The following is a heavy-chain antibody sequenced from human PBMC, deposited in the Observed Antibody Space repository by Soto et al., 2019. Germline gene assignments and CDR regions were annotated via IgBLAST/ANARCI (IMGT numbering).Heavy chain of an antibody. CDR2: IWYDGSST. V-gene: IGHV3-33*01. D-gene: IGHD2-8*01. J-gene: IGHJ4*02. CDR1: GFTFSSYG. Sequence: GGSLRLSCAPSGFTFSSYGMHWARQAPGKGLEWVAVIWYDGSSTSYADSVKGRFTISRDNARNTLYLQMNSLRDEDTVVYYCARVGYCARGVCPNFDFWGQGTLVTVSS. CDR3: ARVGYCARGVCPNFDF.